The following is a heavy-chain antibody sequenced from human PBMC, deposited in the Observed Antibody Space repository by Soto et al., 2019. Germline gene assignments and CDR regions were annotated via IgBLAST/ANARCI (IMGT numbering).Heavy chain of an antibody. CDR3: ASVVGARGGNAFDI. J-gene: IGHJ3*02. CDR1: GGSISSYY. CDR2: IYYSGST. V-gene: IGHV4-59*08. Sequence: QVQLQESGPGLVKPSETLSLTCTVSGGSISSYYWSWIGQPPGKGLEWIGYIYYSGSTNYNPSLKSLVSISGDTSKNQFSLKLSAVTATDTAVYYCASVVGARGGNAFDIWGQGTMVTVSS. D-gene: IGHD1-26*01.